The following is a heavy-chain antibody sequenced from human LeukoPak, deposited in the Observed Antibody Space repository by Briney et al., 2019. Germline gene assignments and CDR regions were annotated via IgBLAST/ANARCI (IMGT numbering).Heavy chain of an antibody. Sequence: PSETLSLTCTVSGGSISSSTYYWGWIRQPPGKGLEWIGSFYYSGSTYYNPSLKSRVTISVDTSKNQFSLRLNSVTAADTAVYYCASSGRGNWGSNWFDPWGQGTLVTVSS. CDR3: ASSGRGNWGSNWFDP. V-gene: IGHV4-39*07. D-gene: IGHD7-27*01. CDR1: GGSISSSTYY. CDR2: FYYSGST. J-gene: IGHJ5*02.